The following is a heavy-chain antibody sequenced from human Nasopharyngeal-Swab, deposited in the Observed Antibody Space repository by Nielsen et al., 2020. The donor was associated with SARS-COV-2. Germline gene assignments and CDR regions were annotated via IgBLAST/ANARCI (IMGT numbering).Heavy chain of an antibody. Sequence: GESLKISCAASGFTFSSYWMSWVRQAPGKGLEWVANIKQDGSVKYYVDSVKGRFTISRDNAKNSLFLQMNSLRAEDTAVYYCATGSSSGWFFDYWGQGTLVTVSS. CDR3: ATGSSSGWFFDY. CDR2: IKQDGSVK. D-gene: IGHD6-19*01. CDR1: GFTFSSYW. J-gene: IGHJ4*02. V-gene: IGHV3-7*03.